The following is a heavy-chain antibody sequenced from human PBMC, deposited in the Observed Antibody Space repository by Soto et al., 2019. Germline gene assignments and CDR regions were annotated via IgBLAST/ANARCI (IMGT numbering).Heavy chain of an antibody. CDR3: ATLAGGGTKPDY. Sequence: SETLSLTCTVSGGSISSYYWSWIRQPPGKGLEWIGYIYYSGSTNYNPSLKSRVTISVDTSKNQFSLKLSSVTAADTAVYSCATLAGGGTKPDYCGEGTLVTVSA. CDR2: IYYSGST. V-gene: IGHV4-59*08. D-gene: IGHD2-15*01. J-gene: IGHJ4*02. CDR1: GGSISSYY.